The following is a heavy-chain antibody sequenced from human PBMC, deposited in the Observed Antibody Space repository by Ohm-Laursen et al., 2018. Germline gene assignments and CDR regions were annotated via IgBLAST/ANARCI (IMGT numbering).Heavy chain of an antibody. CDR1: GYTFTGYY. V-gene: IGHV1-46*01. Sequence: GASVKVSCKASGYTFTGYYMHWVRQAPGQGLEWMGIIKSTDDTRTYAQKFQGRVTMTKDTSTSTVYMELSSLRSEDTAVYYCARVRSRYSLNGHFDYWGQGTLVTVSS. CDR3: ARVRSRYSLNGHFDY. J-gene: IGHJ4*02. D-gene: IGHD4-11*01. CDR2: IKSTDDTR.